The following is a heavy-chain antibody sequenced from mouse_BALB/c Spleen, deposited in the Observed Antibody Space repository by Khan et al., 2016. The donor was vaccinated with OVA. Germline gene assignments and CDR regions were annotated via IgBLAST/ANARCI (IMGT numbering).Heavy chain of an antibody. CDR3: AREDGNYGAFAY. CDR2: ISTYSGNS. J-gene: IGHJ3*01. Sequence: VQLQQSGPELVRPGVSVKISCKGSGYKFTDYALHWVKHSHAKSLEWIGIISTYSGNSNYNQRFKGKATMTVGKSSSTAYMELARLTSEDSAIYYCAREDGNYGAFAYWGQGTLVTVSA. CDR1: GYKFTDYA. D-gene: IGHD2-1*01. V-gene: IGHV1S137*01.